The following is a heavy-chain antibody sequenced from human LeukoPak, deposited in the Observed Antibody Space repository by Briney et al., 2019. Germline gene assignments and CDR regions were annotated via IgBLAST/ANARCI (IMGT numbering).Heavy chain of an antibody. CDR1: GFTFSSYA. Sequence: GGSLRLSCAASGFTFSSYAMHWVRQAPGKGLEWVAVISYDGSNKYYADSVKGRFTISRDNSKNTLYLQMNSLRAEDTAVYYCAKNRPHSGWYPYYYYYYMDVWGKGTTVTVSS. CDR3: AKNRPHSGWYPYYYYYYMDV. J-gene: IGHJ6*03. CDR2: ISYDGSNK. V-gene: IGHV3-30-3*02. D-gene: IGHD6-19*01.